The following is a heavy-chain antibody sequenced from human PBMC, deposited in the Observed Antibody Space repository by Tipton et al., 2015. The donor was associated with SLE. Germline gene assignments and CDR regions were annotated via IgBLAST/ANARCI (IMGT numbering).Heavy chain of an antibody. Sequence: TLSLTCSVSGYSISSDYYWGWIRQPPGKGLEWIAIIHHTGSIDYNSFLKRRVSISVDTSKNQFSLNLSSVTAADTAVYYCASLVGDYESGDSGMDVWGPGTTVTVSS. CDR2: IHHTGSI. V-gene: IGHV4-38-2*02. J-gene: IGHJ6*02. CDR3: ASLVGDYESGDSGMDV. D-gene: IGHD4-17*01. CDR1: GYSISSDYY.